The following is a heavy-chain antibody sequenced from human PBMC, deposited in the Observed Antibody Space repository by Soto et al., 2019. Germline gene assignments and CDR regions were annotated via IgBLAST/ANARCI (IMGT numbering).Heavy chain of an antibody. CDR2: LSYSGDT. CDR3: AKGPQSASGYYYMDV. J-gene: IGHJ6*03. V-gene: IGHV3-13*01. D-gene: IGHD3-10*01. Sequence: EVQLVESGGGLVQPGGSLRLSCAASGFTLSTYDIHWVRQAPGKGLEWVAGLSYSGDTYYPGSVKGRFTASRESAKNSLYLQMNSLTAGDTAVYYCAKGPQSASGYYYMDVWGKGTTVTVSS. CDR1: GFTLSTYD.